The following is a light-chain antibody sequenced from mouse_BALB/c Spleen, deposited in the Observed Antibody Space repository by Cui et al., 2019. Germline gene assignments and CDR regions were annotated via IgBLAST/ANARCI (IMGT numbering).Light chain of an antibody. Sequence: QIVLTQSPAIMSASPGEKVTMTCSASSSISYMPWYQQKPGTSPKRWIYDTSKLASGVPARFSGSGSGTSSSLTISSMEAEDAATYYCHQRSSYPFTFGSGTKLEIK. CDR3: HQRSSYPFT. V-gene: IGKV4-70*01. CDR1: SSISY. CDR2: DTS. J-gene: IGKJ4*01.